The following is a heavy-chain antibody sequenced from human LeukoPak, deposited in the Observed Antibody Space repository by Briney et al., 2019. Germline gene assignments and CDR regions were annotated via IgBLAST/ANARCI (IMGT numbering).Heavy chain of an antibody. V-gene: IGHV4-59*01. D-gene: IGHD5-12*01. Sequence: PSETLSLTCTVSGGSLSSYYWSWNRQPPGKGLEWIGYIYYSGSTNYNTSLRRRATISVDTSKNQFSLKLSSVTAADTAVYYCARVATIGRHYYYGMDVWGKGTTVTVSS. CDR2: IYYSGST. CDR1: GGSLSSYY. CDR3: ARVATIGRHYYYGMDV. J-gene: IGHJ6*04.